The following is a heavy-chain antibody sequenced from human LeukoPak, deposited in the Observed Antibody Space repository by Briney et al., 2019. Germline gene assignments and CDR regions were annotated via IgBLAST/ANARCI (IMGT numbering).Heavy chain of an antibody. CDR2: IYSSGST. V-gene: IGHV4-59*01. Sequence: SETLSLTCIVSGGSISSYYWSWIRQPPGKGLGWIGYIYSSGSTNYNPSLKSRVTISLDTSKNQFSLKLSSVTAADTAVYYCARGPTRYYFDYWGQGSLVTVSS. CDR1: GGSISSYY. CDR3: ARGPTRYYFDY. J-gene: IGHJ4*02.